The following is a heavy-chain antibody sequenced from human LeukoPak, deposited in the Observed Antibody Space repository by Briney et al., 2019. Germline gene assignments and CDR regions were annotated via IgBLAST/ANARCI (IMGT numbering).Heavy chain of an antibody. Sequence: ASVKVPCKASGYTFTGYYMHWVRQAPGQGLEWMGWINPNSGGTNYAQKFQGRVTMTRDTSISTAYMELSRLRSDDTAVYYCARDNRGDYAVDIWGQGTMVTVSS. V-gene: IGHV1-2*02. J-gene: IGHJ3*02. D-gene: IGHD4-17*01. CDR2: INPNSGGT. CDR3: ARDNRGDYAVDI. CDR1: GYTFTGYY.